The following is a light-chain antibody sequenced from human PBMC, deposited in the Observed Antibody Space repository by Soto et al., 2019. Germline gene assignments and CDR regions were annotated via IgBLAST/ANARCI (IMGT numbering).Light chain of an antibody. CDR1: QSVSSNY. CDR3: HQDGSFPPET. Sequence: EIVLTQSPGTLSLSPGERATLSCRASQSVSSNYLAWYQQKPGQAPRFLIYGASSRASGIPDRFSGSGSGTVFTLTISRMEPDDVAVYYCHQDGSFPPETFGQGIKVDIK. V-gene: IGKV3-20*01. J-gene: IGKJ1*01. CDR2: GAS.